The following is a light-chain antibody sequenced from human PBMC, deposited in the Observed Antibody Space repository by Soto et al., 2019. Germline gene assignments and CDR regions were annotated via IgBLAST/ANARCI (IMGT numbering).Light chain of an antibody. J-gene: IGKJ4*01. CDR3: QQRCNWPPVT. Sequence: EIVLTQSPATLSLSPGERATLSCRASQSVSGCLAWYQQKPGQAPRLLIYDASNRATGIPARFSGSGSGTDFTLTISSLEPEDFAVCYCQQRCNWPPVTFGGGTKVEIK. V-gene: IGKV3-11*01. CDR2: DAS. CDR1: QSVSGC.